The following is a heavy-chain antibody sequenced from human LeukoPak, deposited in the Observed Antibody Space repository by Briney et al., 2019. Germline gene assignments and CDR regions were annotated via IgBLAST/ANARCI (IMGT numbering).Heavy chain of an antibody. V-gene: IGHV3-30*18. CDR2: ISYDGSNK. J-gene: IGHJ4*02. CDR3: AKPAIAAAGTGYYFDY. CDR1: GFTFSSYG. D-gene: IGHD6-13*01. Sequence: PGRSLILSCAASGFTFSSYGMHWVRQAPGKGLEWVAVISYDGSNKYYADSVKGRFTISRDNSKNTLYLQMNSLRAEDTAVYYCAKPAIAAAGTGYYFDYWGQGTLVTVSS.